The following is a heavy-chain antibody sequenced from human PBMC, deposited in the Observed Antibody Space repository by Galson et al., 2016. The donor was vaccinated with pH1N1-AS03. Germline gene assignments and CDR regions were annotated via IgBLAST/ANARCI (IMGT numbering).Heavy chain of an antibody. Sequence: SLRLSCAVSGFSLDLYAMHWVRQIPGKGLEWVSGFSLDSDWIGYADSVKGRFTVSRDKDKNSLYLEMNNLRTEDTAFYYCAKEGIDYLKRSFHHWDQGTLVTVSS. V-gene: IGHV3-9*01. CDR3: AKEGIDYLKRSFHH. J-gene: IGHJ1*01. CDR2: FSLDSDWI. D-gene: IGHD4-11*01. CDR1: GFSLDLYA.